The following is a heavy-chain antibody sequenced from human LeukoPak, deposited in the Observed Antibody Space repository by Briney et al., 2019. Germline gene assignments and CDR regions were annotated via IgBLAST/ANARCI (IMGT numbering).Heavy chain of an antibody. CDR2: IIPIFGTA. D-gene: IGHD5-24*01. V-gene: IGHV1-69*13. Sequence: SVKVSCKASGGTFSSYAISWVRQAPGQGLKWMGGIIPIFGTANYAQKFQGRVTITADESTSTAYMELSSLRSEDTAVYYCARGKDGYNYYFDYWGQGTLVTVSS. CDR1: GGTFSSYA. J-gene: IGHJ4*02. CDR3: ARGKDGYNYYFDY.